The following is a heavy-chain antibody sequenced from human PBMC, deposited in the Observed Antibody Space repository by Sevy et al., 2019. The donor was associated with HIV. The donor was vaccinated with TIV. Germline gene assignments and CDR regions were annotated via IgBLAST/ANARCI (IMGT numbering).Heavy chain of an antibody. J-gene: IGHJ4*02. CDR1: GFTFSDYY. D-gene: IGHD6-6*01. CDR2: ISSSGSTT. V-gene: IGHV3-11*01. Sequence: GGSLRLSCAASGFTFSDYYINWIRQAPGKGLEWVSYISSSGSTTKYTDSVKGRFTSSRDNAKNSLYLQMNSLRVEVTAVYYCAREDIADRHFDYWGQGTLVTVSS. CDR3: AREDIADRHFDY.